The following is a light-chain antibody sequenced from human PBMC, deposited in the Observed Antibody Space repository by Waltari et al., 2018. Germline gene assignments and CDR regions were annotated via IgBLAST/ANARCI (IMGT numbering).Light chain of an antibody. Sequence: EIVLTQSPATLSLSPGERATLSCRASQSVTTSLAWYQQKPGQAPRLLIFDASDGATGVPARFSGSGSGTDFTLTISSLEPEDFAVYFCHQRTSWPLTFGGGTQVEFK. CDR1: QSVTTS. V-gene: IGKV3-11*01. CDR3: HQRTSWPLT. CDR2: DAS. J-gene: IGKJ4*01.